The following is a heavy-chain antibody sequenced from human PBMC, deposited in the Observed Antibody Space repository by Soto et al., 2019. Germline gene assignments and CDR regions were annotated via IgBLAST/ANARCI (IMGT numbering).Heavy chain of an antibody. CDR2: MNDSGST. D-gene: IGHD1-7*01. CDR1: GGSFSGYY. V-gene: IGHV4-34*01. CDR3: ASPRWNYIY. J-gene: IGHJ4*02. Sequence: QVQLQQWGAGLLKPSETLSLTCAVSGGSFSGYYWSWIRQPPGKGLEWIGEMNDSGSTKYNASLESRVAISVDTSKGHFSLTLTSVTAADTAVYYCASPRWNYIYWDQGTLVAVSS.